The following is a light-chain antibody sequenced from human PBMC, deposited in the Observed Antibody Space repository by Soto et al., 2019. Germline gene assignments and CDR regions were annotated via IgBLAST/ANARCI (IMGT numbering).Light chain of an antibody. V-gene: IGLV2-14*01. CDR1: SSDVGKYNY. CDR3: SSYTGSSINTVV. Sequence: QSALTQPASVSGSPGQSITISCTGTSSDVGKYNYVSWYQQHPAKAPKLMIFEVSNRPSGVSNRFSGSKSGNTASLTISGLQAEDEAEYYCSSYTGSSINTVVFGGGTQLIVL. J-gene: IGLJ2*01. CDR2: EVS.